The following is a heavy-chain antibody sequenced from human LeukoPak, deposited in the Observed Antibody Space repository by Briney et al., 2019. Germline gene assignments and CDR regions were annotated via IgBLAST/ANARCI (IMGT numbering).Heavy chain of an antibody. CDR2: ISAYNGNT. V-gene: IGHV1-18*01. CDR1: GYTFTSYG. CDR3: ARDVGSAYCGGDCYSVYYYYGMGV. J-gene: IGHJ6*02. Sequence: GASVKVSCKASGYTFTSYGISWVRQAPGQGLEWMGWISAYNGNTNYAQKLQGRVTMTTDTSTSTAYMELRSLRSDDTAVYYCARDVGSAYCGGDCYSVYYYYGMGVWGQGTTVTVSS. D-gene: IGHD2-21*02.